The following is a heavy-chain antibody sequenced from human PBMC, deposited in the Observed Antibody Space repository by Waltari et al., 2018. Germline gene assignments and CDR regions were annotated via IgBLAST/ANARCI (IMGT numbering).Heavy chain of an antibody. CDR1: VFTFSASW. CDR3: AGPVYFDY. J-gene: IGHJ4*02. V-gene: IGHV3-74*03. CDR2: VRSDGGST. Sequence: GHLVESGGGLVQPGGSLRLSSAASVFTFSASWMHWVRQGPGKGLVWVSSVRSDGGSTTYADSVKGRFTISRDNAKNTLYLQMNSLRADDSAVYYCAGPVYFDYWGQGILVTVSS.